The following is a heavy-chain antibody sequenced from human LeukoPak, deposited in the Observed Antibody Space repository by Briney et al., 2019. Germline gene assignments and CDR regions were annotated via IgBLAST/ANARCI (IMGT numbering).Heavy chain of an antibody. J-gene: IGHJ3*02. V-gene: IGHV4-59*02. Sequence: SETLTLTCTVSGASVRSDHWNWIRQPPGKGLEWIAYMHGSGSPNYNPSLASRLTLSVDATENLLSLKLTSVTAADTAVYFCARDLSVNAYDIWGQGTLVTVSS. CDR2: MHGSGSP. CDR1: GASVRSDH. D-gene: IGHD2/OR15-2a*01. CDR3: ARDLSVNAYDI.